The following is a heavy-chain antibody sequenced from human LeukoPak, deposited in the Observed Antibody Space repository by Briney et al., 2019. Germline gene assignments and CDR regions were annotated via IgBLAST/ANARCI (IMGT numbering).Heavy chain of an antibody. CDR3: ARDGKVGANENWFDP. CDR1: GGSISSYY. CDR2: IYTSGST. J-gene: IGHJ5*02. V-gene: IGHV4-4*07. D-gene: IGHD1-26*01. Sequence: PSETLSLTCTVSGGSISSYYWNWIRQPAGKGLEWIGRIYTSGSTSYNSSLKSRVTMSVDTSKNQFSLKLSSVTAADTAVYYCARDGKVGANENWFDPWGQGTLVTVSS.